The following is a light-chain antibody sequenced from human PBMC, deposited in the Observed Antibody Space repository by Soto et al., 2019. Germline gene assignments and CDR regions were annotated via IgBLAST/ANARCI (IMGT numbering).Light chain of an antibody. V-gene: IGLV2-11*01. Sequence: QSALTQPRSVSGSPGQSVTISCTGTSSDVGIYNYVSWYQQHPGKAPKLMIYDVSKRPSGVPDRFSGSKSGNTASLTISGLQAEDEADYYCCSYVGSYTFDVFGTGTKLTVL. CDR2: DVS. CDR1: SSDVGIYNY. J-gene: IGLJ1*01. CDR3: CSYVGSYTFDV.